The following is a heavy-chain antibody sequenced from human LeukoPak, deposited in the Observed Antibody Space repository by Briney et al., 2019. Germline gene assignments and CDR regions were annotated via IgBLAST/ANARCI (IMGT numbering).Heavy chain of an antibody. D-gene: IGHD6-13*01. Sequence: PSQTLSLTCTVSGGSISSGSYYWSWIRQPAGKGLEWIGRIYTSGSTNYNPSLKSRVTISVDTSKNQFSLKLSSVTAADTAVYYCARSLRIAAADPGGYYYYYYYMDVWGKGTTVTISS. J-gene: IGHJ6*03. CDR1: GGSISSGSYY. CDR2: IYTSGST. V-gene: IGHV4-61*02. CDR3: ARSLRIAAADPGGYYYYYYYMDV.